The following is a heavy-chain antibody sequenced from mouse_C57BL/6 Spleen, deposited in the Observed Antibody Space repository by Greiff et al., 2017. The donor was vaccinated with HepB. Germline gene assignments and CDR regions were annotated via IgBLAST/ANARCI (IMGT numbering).Heavy chain of an antibody. V-gene: IGHV5-4*01. D-gene: IGHD2-5*01. CDR2: ISDGGSYT. CDR1: GFTFSSYA. Sequence: EVMLVESGGGLVKPGGSLKLSCAASGFTFSSYAMSWVRQTPEKRLEWVATISDGGSYTYYPDNVKGRFTISRDNAKNNLYLQMSHLKSEDTAMYYCARDKAYYSNYEAMDYWGQGTSVTVSS. CDR3: ARDKAYYSNYEAMDY. J-gene: IGHJ4*01.